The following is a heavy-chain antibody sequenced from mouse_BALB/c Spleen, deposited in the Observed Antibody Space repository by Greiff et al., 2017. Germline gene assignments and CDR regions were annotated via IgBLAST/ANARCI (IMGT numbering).Heavy chain of an antibody. Sequence: EVKLMESGGGLVKPGGSLKLSCAASGFAFSSYDMSWVRQTPEKRLEWVAYISSGGGSTYYPDTVKGRFTISRDNAKNTLYLQMSSLKSEDTAMYYCARQGYRSFDYWGQGTTLTVSS. CDR3: ARQGYRSFDY. CDR2: ISSGGGST. D-gene: IGHD2-14*01. CDR1: GFAFSSYD. V-gene: IGHV5-12-1*01. J-gene: IGHJ2*01.